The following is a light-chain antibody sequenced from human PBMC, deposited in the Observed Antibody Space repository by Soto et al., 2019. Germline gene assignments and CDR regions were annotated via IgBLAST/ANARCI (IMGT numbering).Light chain of an antibody. CDR3: KSYAGSNNDV. J-gene: IGLJ1*01. V-gene: IGLV2-8*01. CDR1: KNDVGFYDF. Sequence: SVLTQPPSASGSPGQSVTISCTGTKNDVGFYDFVSWYQHHPGKAPRLIIYEVVQRPSGVPDRFSGSKSGNTASLTVSGLQAAYEADYFCKSYAGSNNDVFGSGNKVTV. CDR2: EVV.